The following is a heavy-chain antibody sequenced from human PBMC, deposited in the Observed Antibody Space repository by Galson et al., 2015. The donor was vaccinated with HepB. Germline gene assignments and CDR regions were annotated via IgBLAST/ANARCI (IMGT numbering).Heavy chain of an antibody. Sequence: SVKVSCKASGYTFTSYAMHWVRQAPGQRLEWMGWINAGKGNTKYSQKFQGRVTITRDTSASTAYMELSSLRSEDTAVYYCARVAATRSWFDPWGQGTLVTVSS. V-gene: IGHV1-3*01. CDR1: GYTFTSYA. D-gene: IGHD2-15*01. J-gene: IGHJ5*02. CDR2: INAGKGNT. CDR3: ARVAATRSWFDP.